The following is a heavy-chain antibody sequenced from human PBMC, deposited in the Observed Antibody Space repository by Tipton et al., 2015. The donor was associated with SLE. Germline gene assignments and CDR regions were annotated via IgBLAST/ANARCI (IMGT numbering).Heavy chain of an antibody. Sequence: LRLSCTVSGGSVSSGSYYWSWIRQPPGKGLEWIGYIYHSGGTNHSPSLRSRLTTSVDTSKNQFSLKLSSVTAADTAVYYCARVIVGATGWFDPWGQGTLVTVSS. CDR3: ARVIVGATGWFDP. D-gene: IGHD1-26*01. V-gene: IGHV4-61*01. J-gene: IGHJ5*02. CDR2: IYHSGGT. CDR1: GGSVSSGSYY.